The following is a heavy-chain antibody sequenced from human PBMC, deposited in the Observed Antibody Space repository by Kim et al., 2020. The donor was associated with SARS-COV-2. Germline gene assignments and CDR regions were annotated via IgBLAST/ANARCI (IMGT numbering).Heavy chain of an antibody. CDR1: GFTVSSNY. V-gene: IGHV3-66*01. CDR2: IYSGGGT. D-gene: IGHD3-16*01. Sequence: GGSLRLSCAASGFTVSSNYMSWVRQAPGKGLDWVSVIYSGGGTYYADSVRGRFTISRDNFKNTLYLQMDSLRGDDTAVYYCAGGGTSYYYGMGVWGQGTT. J-gene: IGHJ6*02. CDR3: AGGGTSYYYGMGV.